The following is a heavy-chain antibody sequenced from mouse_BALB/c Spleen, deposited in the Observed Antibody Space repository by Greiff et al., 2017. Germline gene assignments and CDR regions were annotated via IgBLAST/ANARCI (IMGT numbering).Heavy chain of an antibody. J-gene: IGHJ3*01. CDR3: AETARGY. V-gene: IGHV1S81*02. CDR1: GYTFTSYW. D-gene: IGHD3-2*01. Sequence: QVQLQQSGAELVKPGASVKLSCKASGYTFTSYWMHWVKQRPGQGLEWIGEINPSNGRTNYNEKFKSKATLTVDKSSSTAYMQLSSLTSEDSAVYYCAETARGYWGQGTLVTVSA. CDR2: INPSNGRT.